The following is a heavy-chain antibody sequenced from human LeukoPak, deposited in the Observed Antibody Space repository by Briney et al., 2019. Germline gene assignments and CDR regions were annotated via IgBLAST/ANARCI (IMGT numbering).Heavy chain of an antibody. CDR3: ARSHAYYFDS. J-gene: IGHJ4*02. V-gene: IGHV6-1*01. CDR2: TYYRSKWYN. Sequence: SQTLSLTCAISGDSVSSNSAAWNSIRQYPSRGLEWLGRTYYRSKWYNDYAVSVKSRITINQDTSKNQFSLQLTSVTPEDTAVYYCARSHAYYFDSWGQGTLVTVSS. CDR1: GDSVSSNSAA.